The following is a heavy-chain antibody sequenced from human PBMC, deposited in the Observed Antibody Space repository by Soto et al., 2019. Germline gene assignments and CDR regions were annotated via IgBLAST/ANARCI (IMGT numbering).Heavy chain of an antibody. CDR1: GFTFSIYS. Sequence: LRLSCAASGFTFSIYSMNWVRQAPGKGLEWVSSISSSSSYIYYADSVKGRFTISRDNAKNSLYLQMNSLRAEDTAVYYCARHVVVAANDYWGKGPLVTVSS. D-gene: IGHD2-15*01. J-gene: IGHJ4*02. CDR3: ARHVVVAANDY. CDR2: ISSSSSYI. V-gene: IGHV3-21*01.